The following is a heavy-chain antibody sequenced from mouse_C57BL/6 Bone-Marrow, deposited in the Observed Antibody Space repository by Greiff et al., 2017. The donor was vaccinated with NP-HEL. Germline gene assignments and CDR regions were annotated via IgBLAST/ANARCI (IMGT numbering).Heavy chain of an antibody. CDR1: GYTFTSYG. V-gene: IGHV1-81*01. CDR2: IYPRSGNT. D-gene: IGHD1-2*01. J-gene: IGHJ3*01. CDR3: ARGRGHSGAFAY. Sequence: VQGVESGAELARPGASVKLSCKASGYTFTSYGISWVKQRTGQGLEWIGEIYPRSGNTYYNEKFKGKATLTADKSSSTAYMELRSLTSEDSAVYFCARGRGHSGAFAYWGQGTLVTVSA.